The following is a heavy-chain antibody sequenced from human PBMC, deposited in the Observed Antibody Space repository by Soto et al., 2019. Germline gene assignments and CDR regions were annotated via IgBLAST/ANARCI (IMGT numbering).Heavy chain of an antibody. J-gene: IGHJ4*02. CDR3: ARNRDGVDY. V-gene: IGHV3-74*01. CDR1: GFTFSSYW. Sequence: EVQLVESGGGLVQPGGSLRLSCAASGFTFSSYWMHWVRQVPGKGLMWVSRISTDGSITNYADSVKGRFTSSRDNAKNTLYLQMNSLRVEDTAVYSCARNRDGVDYWGQGTLVTVSS. CDR2: ISTDGSIT.